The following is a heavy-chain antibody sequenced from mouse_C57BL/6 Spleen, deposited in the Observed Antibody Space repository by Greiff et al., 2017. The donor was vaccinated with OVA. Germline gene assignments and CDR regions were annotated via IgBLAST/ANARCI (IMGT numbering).Heavy chain of an antibody. CDR3: ASRYGSTLYFCV. CDR2: INPNNGGT. D-gene: IGHD2-2*01. J-gene: IGHJ1*03. V-gene: IGHV1-26*01. Sequence: EVKLQQSGPELVKPGASVKISCKASGYTFTDYYMNWVKQSHGKSLEWIGDINPNNGGTSYNQKFKGKATLTVDKSSSTAYMELRSLTSEDSSVYYCASRYGSTLYFCVWGTGTTVTFSS. CDR1: GYTFTDYY.